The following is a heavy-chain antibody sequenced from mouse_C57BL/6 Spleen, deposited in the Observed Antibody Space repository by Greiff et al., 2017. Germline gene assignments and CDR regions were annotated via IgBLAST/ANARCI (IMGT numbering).Heavy chain of an antibody. Sequence: QVQLQQPGTELVKPGASVKLSCKASGYTFTSYWMHWVKQRPGQGLEWIGNINPSNGGTNYNEKFKSKATLTVAKSSSTAYMQRSSLTSEDSAVYYCARDDYGGFYYAMDYWCQGTSVTVSS. D-gene: IGHD2-4*01. V-gene: IGHV1-53*01. J-gene: IGHJ4*01. CDR3: ARDDYGGFYYAMDY. CDR2: INPSNGGT. CDR1: GYTFTSYW.